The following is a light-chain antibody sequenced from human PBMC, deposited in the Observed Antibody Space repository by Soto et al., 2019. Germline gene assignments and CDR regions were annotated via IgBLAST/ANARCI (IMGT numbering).Light chain of an antibody. CDR1: SSNIGSNS. Sequence: QSVLTQPPSASGTPGQRVTISCSGSSSNIGSNSVNWYQQLPGKAPKLLIYSNNQRPSGVPDRFSGSKSGTSASLAISGLQSEDEADYYCAAWDDSVSGAVFGGGTQLTVL. V-gene: IGLV1-44*01. CDR3: AAWDDSVSGAV. J-gene: IGLJ7*01. CDR2: SNN.